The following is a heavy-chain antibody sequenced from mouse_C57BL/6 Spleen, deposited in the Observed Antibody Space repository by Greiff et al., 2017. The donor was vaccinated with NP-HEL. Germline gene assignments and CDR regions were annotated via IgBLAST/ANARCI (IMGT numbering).Heavy chain of an antibody. Sequence: EVMLVESGGGLVKPGGSLKLSCAASGFTFSSYAMSWVRQTPEKRLEWVATISDGGSYTYYPDNVKGRFTIYRDNAKNTLYLQMSHLKSEDAAMYYCAREGGYGRFDYWGQGTTLTVAS. CDR2: ISDGGSYT. J-gene: IGHJ2*01. CDR3: AREGGYGRFDY. V-gene: IGHV5-4*01. CDR1: GFTFSSYA. D-gene: IGHD2-2*01.